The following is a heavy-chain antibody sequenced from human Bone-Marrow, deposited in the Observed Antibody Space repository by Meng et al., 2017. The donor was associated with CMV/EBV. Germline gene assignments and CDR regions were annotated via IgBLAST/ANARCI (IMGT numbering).Heavy chain of an antibody. D-gene: IGHD6-13*01. J-gene: IGHJ4*02. CDR2: IKGNGDEK. V-gene: IGHV3-7*01. Sequence: GGSLRLSCAASGFTFSSYAMHWVRQAPGKGLEWVANIKGNGDEKHHMDSAKGRFTISRDNAKNSLFLQMNSLRAEDTAVYYCARDAAADSSSWDFDYWGQGTLVTVSS. CDR1: GFTFSSYA. CDR3: ARDAAADSSSWDFDY.